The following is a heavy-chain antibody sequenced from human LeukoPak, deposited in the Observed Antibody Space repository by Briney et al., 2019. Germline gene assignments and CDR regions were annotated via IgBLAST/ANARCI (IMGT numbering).Heavy chain of an antibody. CDR3: ARRKWDSGTYQYYFDY. Sequence: SETLSLTCTVSGYYISNGYYWGWIRQPPGKGLEWIGSIYHSGSIYYNPSLKSRVTISVDTSKNQLSLKLSSVTAADTAVYYCARRKWDSGTYQYYFDYWGQGTLVTVSS. CDR1: GYYISNGYY. J-gene: IGHJ4*02. D-gene: IGHD3-10*01. CDR2: IYHSGSI. V-gene: IGHV4-38-2*02.